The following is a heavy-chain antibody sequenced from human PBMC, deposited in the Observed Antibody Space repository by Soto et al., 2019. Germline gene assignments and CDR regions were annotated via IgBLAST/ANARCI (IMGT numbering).Heavy chain of an antibody. CDR1: GFTFSSYA. Sequence: GGSLRLSCAASGFTFSSYAMSWVRQAPGKGLEWVSAISGSGGSTYYADSVKGRFTISRDNSKNTLYLQMNSQRAEDTAVYYCARDIPCYDYCSTFGEYFDHWGPGTLVTVSS. V-gene: IGHV3-23*01. D-gene: IGHD2-2*01. J-gene: IGHJ4*02. CDR3: ARDIPCYDYCSTFGEYFDH. CDR2: ISGSGGST.